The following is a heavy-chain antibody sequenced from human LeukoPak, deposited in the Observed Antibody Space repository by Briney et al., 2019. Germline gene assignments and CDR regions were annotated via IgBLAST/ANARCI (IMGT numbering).Heavy chain of an antibody. CDR1: GGTFSSYA. CDR2: IIPIFGTA. D-gene: IGHD2-2*02. CDR3: ARGGNVVVPAAIFDY. J-gene: IGHJ4*02. Sequence: ASVKVSCKASGGTFSSYAISWVRQAPGQGLEWMGGIIPIFGTANYAQKFQGRVTITADESTSTAYMELSSLRSEDTAVYYCARGGNVVVPAAIFDYWGQGTLVTVSS. V-gene: IGHV1-69*13.